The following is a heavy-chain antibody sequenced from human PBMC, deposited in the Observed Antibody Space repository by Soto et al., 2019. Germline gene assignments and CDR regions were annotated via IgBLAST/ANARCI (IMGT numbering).Heavy chain of an antibody. CDR1: GGTFSSYA. D-gene: IGHD3-3*01. CDR2: IIPIFGTA. Sequence: ASVKVSCKASGGTFSSYAISWVRQAPGQGLEWMGGIIPIFGTANYAQKFQGRVTVTADESTSTAYMELSSLRSEDTAVYYCAWSGYFHYYYYGMDVWGQGTTVTVSS. J-gene: IGHJ6*02. V-gene: IGHV1-69*13. CDR3: AWSGYFHYYYYGMDV.